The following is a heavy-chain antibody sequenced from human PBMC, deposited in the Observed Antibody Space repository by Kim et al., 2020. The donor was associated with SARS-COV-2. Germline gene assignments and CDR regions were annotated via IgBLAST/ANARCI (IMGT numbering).Heavy chain of an antibody. J-gene: IGHJ4*01. V-gene: IGHV3-33*06. CDR3: AKAPADGDYYY. D-gene: IGHD4-17*01. Sequence: GGSLRLSCAASGFIFRNYGMHWVRQAPGKGLEWVAVIWYDGSNKYYADAVKGRFTISRNNSKNTLYLQMNSLRAEYTAVYYCAKAPADGDYYYWGQGTLVTVSS. CDR1: GFIFRNYG. CDR2: IWYDGSNK.